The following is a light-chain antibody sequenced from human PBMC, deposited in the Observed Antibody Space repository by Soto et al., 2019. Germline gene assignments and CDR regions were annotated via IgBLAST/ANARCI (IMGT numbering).Light chain of an antibody. CDR3: MQATQFPWT. CDR1: HSLEDSDGNSY. V-gene: IGKV2-24*01. Sequence: IVLSQTPLSSAVTLGQPASISCRSCHSLEDSDGNSYLSWLHQRPGQPPRLLIYKISNRLSGVPDRFSGSGAGTVFTLRISRVEADDVGLYYGMQATQFPWTFGQGTKVDIK. J-gene: IGKJ1*01. CDR2: KIS.